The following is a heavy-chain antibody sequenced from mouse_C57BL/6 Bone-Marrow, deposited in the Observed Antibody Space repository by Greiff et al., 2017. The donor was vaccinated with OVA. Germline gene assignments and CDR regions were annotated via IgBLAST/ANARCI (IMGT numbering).Heavy chain of an antibody. CDR2: IYPRSGNT. D-gene: IGHD2-12*01. CDR3: ARRRYERGTWFAY. Sequence: QVHVKQSGAELARPGASVKLSCKASGYTFTSYGISWVKQRTGQGLEWIGEIYPRSGNTYYNEKFKGKVTLTADKSSSTAYMKLRSLTSEDTAVYFCARRRYERGTWFAYWGQGALVTVSA. CDR1: GYTFTSYG. V-gene: IGHV1-81*01. J-gene: IGHJ3*01.